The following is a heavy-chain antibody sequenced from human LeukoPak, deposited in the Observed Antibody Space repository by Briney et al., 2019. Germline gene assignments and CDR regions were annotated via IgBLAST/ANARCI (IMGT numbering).Heavy chain of an antibody. J-gene: IGHJ4*02. CDR2: IYYTGST. Sequence: SETLSLTCTVSNGSISTYYWSWIRQSPGKGLEWIGYIYYTGSTNYNPSLKSRVTISVDTSKNQFSLKLSSVTAADTAVYYCARDGGYSSGWYDYWGQGTLVTVSS. D-gene: IGHD6-19*01. CDR1: NGSISTYY. CDR3: ARDGGYSSGWYDY. V-gene: IGHV4-59*01.